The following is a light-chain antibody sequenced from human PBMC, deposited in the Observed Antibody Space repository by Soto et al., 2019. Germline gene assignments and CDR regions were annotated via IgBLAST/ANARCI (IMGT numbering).Light chain of an antibody. CDR3: SSYSDSSTLVV. Sequence: QSALTQPASVSGSPGQSIAISCRGTSSDVGRYNLVSWYQQHPGKAPKLMIYDLNNRPSGVSSRFSGSKSGNTASLTISGLQAEDEADYYCSSYSDSSTLVVFGGGTKLTVL. J-gene: IGLJ2*01. CDR2: DLN. CDR1: SSDVGRYNL. V-gene: IGLV2-14*03.